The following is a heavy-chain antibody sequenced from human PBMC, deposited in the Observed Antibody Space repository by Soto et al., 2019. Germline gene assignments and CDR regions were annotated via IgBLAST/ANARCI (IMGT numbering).Heavy chain of an antibody. J-gene: IGHJ6*03. CDR1: GFTVSSNY. Sequence: EVQLVESGGGLVQPGGSLRLSCAASGFTVSSNYMSWVRQAPGKGLEWVSVIYSGGSTYYADSVKGRFTISRDNSKNTLYLQMNSLRAEDTAVYYCASHPLLYGDYFFWDYYYYMDVWGKGTTVTVSS. V-gene: IGHV3-66*04. D-gene: IGHD4-17*01. CDR2: IYSGGST. CDR3: ASHPLLYGDYFFWDYYYYMDV.